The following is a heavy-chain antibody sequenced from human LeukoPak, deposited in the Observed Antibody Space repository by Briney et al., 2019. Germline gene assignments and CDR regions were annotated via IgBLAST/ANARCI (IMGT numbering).Heavy chain of an antibody. J-gene: IGHJ1*01. CDR1: GYTFTSYA. CDR2: ISGYNGNT. Sequence: ASVKVSCKASGYTFTSYAFSWVRQAPGQGLESLGWISGYNGNTTYPQKLQGRVTMTTDTSTSTAYMELRSLRSDDTAVYYCARGSNYYDSSGYWIEYFQHWGQGTLITVSS. D-gene: IGHD3-22*01. V-gene: IGHV1-18*01. CDR3: ARGSNYYDSSGYWIEYFQH.